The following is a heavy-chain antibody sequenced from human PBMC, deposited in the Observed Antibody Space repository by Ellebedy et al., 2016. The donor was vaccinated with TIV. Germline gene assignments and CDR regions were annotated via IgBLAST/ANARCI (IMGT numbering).Heavy chain of an antibody. CDR3: ATSRARVY. J-gene: IGHJ4*02. Sequence: GESLKISCAASGFTFSSYTINWVRQTPGKGLEWVSSISSSGSYLYYADSVKGRFTISRDNAKNSLYRQMNSLRVDDTAVYYCATSRARVYWGQGTLVTVSS. V-gene: IGHV3-21*01. CDR1: GFTFSSYT. CDR2: ISSSGSYL.